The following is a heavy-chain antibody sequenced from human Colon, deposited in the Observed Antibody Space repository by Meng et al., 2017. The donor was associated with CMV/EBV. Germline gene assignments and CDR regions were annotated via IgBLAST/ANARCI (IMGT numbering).Heavy chain of an antibody. D-gene: IGHD5-12*01. CDR2: MNPSRGIT. CDR3: ARGIEAGLDY. V-gene: IGHV1-8*01. Sequence: SCKASGYTFTSLDINWVRQATGQGPERMGWMNPSRGITAYAQKFQGRVTMTRDTSIDTAYMELTSLKSEDTAIYYCARGIEAGLDYWGQGTLVTVSS. J-gene: IGHJ4*02. CDR1: GYTFTSLD.